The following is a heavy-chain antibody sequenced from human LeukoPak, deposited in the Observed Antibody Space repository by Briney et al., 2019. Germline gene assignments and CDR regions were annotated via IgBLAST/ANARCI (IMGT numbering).Heavy chain of an antibody. Sequence: KSSQTLSLTCTVSGGSINSDGDCWSWLRQHPGKGLDWIGNICYSGSTYYNPSLKSRGTISVDMSKNEFSLNLSSVTAADTAVYYCARGPQQWLERVGAFDFWGQGTLVTVSS. J-gene: IGHJ4*02. CDR3: ARGPQQWLERVGAFDF. CDR1: GGSINSDGDC. CDR2: ICYSGST. V-gene: IGHV4-31*03. D-gene: IGHD6-19*01.